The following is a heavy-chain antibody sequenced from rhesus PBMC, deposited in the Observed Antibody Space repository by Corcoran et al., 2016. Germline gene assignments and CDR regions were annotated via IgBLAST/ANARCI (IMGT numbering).Heavy chain of an antibody. CDR2: INSAGSST. Sequence: EVQLVESGGGLVQPGGSLRLSCAASGFTFSSYWMHWVRQAPGKGLEWISAINSAGSSTYYADSVKGRFTISRDNAKNILYLQMDGLRAEDTAVYYCAGDLGYCSSTYCPYYGLDSWGQGVVVTVSS. CDR1: GFTFSSYW. J-gene: IGHJ6*01. D-gene: IGHD2-15*01. V-gene: IGHV3-14*01. CDR3: AGDLGYCSSTYCPYYGLDS.